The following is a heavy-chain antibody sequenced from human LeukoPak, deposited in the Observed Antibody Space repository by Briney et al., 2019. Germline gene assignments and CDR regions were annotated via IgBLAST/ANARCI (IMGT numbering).Heavy chain of an antibody. CDR3: TTIRPDY. J-gene: IGHJ4*02. CDR2: IKSDETYT. V-gene: IGHV3-74*01. CDR1: GFTFSSYW. Sequence: GGSLRLSCAASGFTFSSYWLHWVRQAPGKGLVWVARIKSDETYTDYADSVKGRFTISRDDAKNTLYLQMNSLRAEDTATYYCTTIRPDYWGQGALVTVSS. D-gene: IGHD5-12*01.